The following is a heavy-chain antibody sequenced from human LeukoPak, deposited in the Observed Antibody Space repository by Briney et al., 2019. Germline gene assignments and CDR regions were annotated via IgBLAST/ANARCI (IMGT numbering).Heavy chain of an antibody. V-gene: IGHV3-11*04. D-gene: IGHD2-21*02. J-gene: IGHJ4*02. CDR3: ARGSSGDWYRDYFDY. Sequence: PGGSLRLSCAASGFTFSDYYMSWIRQAPGKRLEWVSYISSSGSTIYYADSVKGRFTISRDNAKNSLCLQMNSLRAEDTAVYYCARGSSGDWYRDYFDYWGQGTLVTVSS. CDR2: ISSSGSTI. CDR1: GFTFSDYY.